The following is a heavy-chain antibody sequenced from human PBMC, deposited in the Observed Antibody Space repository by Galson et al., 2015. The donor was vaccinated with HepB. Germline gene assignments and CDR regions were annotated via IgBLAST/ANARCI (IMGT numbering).Heavy chain of an antibody. J-gene: IGHJ6*02. Sequence: SVKVSCKASGYTFTHFGMNWVRQAPGQGLEWMGWINTNTGNPTYVQGFTGRFVFSLDTSGSTEHLQISGLKVEDTAVYYCARRNRLGVVTYYGMDVWGQGTTVIVSS. CDR2: INTNTGNP. CDR3: ARRNRLGVVTYYGMDV. V-gene: IGHV7-4-1*02. D-gene: IGHD3-3*01. CDR1: GYTFTHFG.